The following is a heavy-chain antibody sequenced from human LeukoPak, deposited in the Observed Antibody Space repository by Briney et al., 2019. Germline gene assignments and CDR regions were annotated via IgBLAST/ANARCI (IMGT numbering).Heavy chain of an antibody. V-gene: IGHV1-2*02. J-gene: IGHJ4*02. CDR1: GYTFTGYY. Sequence: GASVKVSCKASGYTFTGYYMHWVRQAPGQGLECMGWINPNGGGTNYAQKFQGRVTMTTDTSISTAYMELGGLRYDDTAVYYCARVSSSGDYYDNWGQGTLVTVSS. CDR3: ARVSSSGDYYDN. D-gene: IGHD3-10*01. CDR2: INPNGGGT.